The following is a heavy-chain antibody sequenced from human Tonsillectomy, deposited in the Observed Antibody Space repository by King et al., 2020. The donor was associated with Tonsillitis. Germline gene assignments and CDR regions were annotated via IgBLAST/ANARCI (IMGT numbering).Heavy chain of an antibody. CDR2: TTAYNGNT. CDR3: ARDSGIAVAGTIDY. Sequence: VQLVESGGEVKKPGASVKVSCKASGYTFTSYGISWVRQAPGQGLEWMGWTTAYNGNTNYAQNLQGRVTMTTDTSTSTAYMELRSLRSDDTAVYYCARDSGIAVAGTIDYWGQGTLVTVSS. V-gene: IGHV1-18*01. D-gene: IGHD6-19*01. CDR1: GYTFTSYG. J-gene: IGHJ4*02.